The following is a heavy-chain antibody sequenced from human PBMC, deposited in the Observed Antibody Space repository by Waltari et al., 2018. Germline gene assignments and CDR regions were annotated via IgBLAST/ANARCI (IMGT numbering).Heavy chain of an antibody. CDR2: IWYDGSNK. J-gene: IGHJ6*02. Sequence: QVQLVESGGGVVQPGRSLSLSCAASGFTFSSYGMPWVRHAPGNGLEWVAVIWYDGSNKYYADSVKGRLTISRDNSKNTLYLQMNSLRAEDTAVYYCARGSSGTGAYYYYYGMDVWGQGTTVTVSS. CDR3: ARGSSGTGAYYYYYGMDV. D-gene: IGHD1-26*01. CDR1: GFTFSSYG. V-gene: IGHV3-33*01.